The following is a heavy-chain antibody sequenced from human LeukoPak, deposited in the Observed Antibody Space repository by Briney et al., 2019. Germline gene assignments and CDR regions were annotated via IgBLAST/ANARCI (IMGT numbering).Heavy chain of an antibody. CDR3: TTSGYRASRGDY. V-gene: IGHV3-15*01. CDR1: GFTFSNAW. J-gene: IGHJ4*02. CDR2: IKSKTDGGTT. Sequence: GGSLRLSCAAFGFTFSNAWMSWVRQAPGKGLEWVGRIKSKTDGGTTDYAAPVKGRFTISRDDSKNTLYLQMNSLKTEDTAVYYCTTSGYRASRGDYWGQGTLVTVSS. D-gene: IGHD3-10*01.